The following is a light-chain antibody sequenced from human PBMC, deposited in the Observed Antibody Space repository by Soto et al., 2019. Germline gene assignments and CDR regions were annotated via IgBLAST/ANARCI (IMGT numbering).Light chain of an antibody. CDR2: DVT. CDR1: SSDVGDFNY. V-gene: IGLV2-14*03. CDR3: SSYSSSSTHVV. J-gene: IGLJ2*01. Sequence: QSALTRPASVSGSPGRSVTISCTGSSSDVGDFNYVSWYQHLPGRAPKLIIYDVTNRPSGISYRFSASKSGRTASLTISELQAEDEADYYCSSYSSSSTHVVFGGGTKLTVL.